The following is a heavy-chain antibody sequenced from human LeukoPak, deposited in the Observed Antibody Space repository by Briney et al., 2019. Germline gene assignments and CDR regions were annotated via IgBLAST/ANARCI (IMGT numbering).Heavy chain of an antibody. D-gene: IGHD2-8*01. Sequence: GGSLRLSCAASGFTVSSNYMSWVRQAPGKGLEWVSVIYSGGSTYYADSVKGRFTISRDNSKNTLYLQMNSLRAEDTAVYYCARDPPLYCTNGVCWDYGMDVWGQGTTVTVSS. V-gene: IGHV3-53*01. CDR3: ARDPPLYCTNGVCWDYGMDV. J-gene: IGHJ6*02. CDR1: GFTVSSNY. CDR2: IYSGGST.